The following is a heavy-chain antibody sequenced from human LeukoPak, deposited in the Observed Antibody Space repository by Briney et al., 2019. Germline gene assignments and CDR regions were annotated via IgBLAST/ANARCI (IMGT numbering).Heavy chain of an antibody. V-gene: IGHV4-34*01. CDR3: ARGRSIAVAGNAEYFQH. J-gene: IGHJ1*01. CDR1: GGSFSGYY. Sequence: SETLSLTCAVYGGSFSGYYWSWIRQPPGKGLEWIGEINHSGSTNYNPSLKSRVTISVDTSKNQFSLKLSSVTAADTAVYYCARGRSIAVAGNAEYFQHWGQGTLVTVSS. CDR2: INHSGST. D-gene: IGHD6-19*01.